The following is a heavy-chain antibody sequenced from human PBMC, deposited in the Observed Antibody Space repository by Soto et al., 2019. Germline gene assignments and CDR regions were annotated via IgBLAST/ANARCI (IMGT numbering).Heavy chain of an antibody. CDR2: ISDDGSTA. V-gene: IGHV3-74*01. J-gene: IGHJ4*02. Sequence: PGGSLRLSCSVSGFTFSAYWMHWVRQVPGKGLTWVSRISDDGSTATYADSVKGRFVISRDNAKNSLYLEMNTLRADDSGLYYCAGGPRVRSTGTGAHRGRGTLVTVSS. CDR3: AGGPRVRSTGTGAH. D-gene: IGHD1-1*01. CDR1: GFTFSAYW.